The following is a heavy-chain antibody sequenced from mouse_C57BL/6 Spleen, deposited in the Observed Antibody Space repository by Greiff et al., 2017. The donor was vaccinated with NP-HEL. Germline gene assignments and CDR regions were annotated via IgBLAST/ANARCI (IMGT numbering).Heavy chain of an antibody. Sequence: QVQLQQPGAELVMPGASVKLSCKASGYTFTSYWMHWVKQRPGQGLEWIGEIDPSDSYTNYNQKFKGKSTLTVDKSSSTAYMQLSSLTSEDSAVYYCARRGDYDLFYAMDYWGQGTSVTVSS. CDR1: GYTFTSYW. D-gene: IGHD2-4*01. V-gene: IGHV1-69*01. CDR3: ARRGDYDLFYAMDY. J-gene: IGHJ4*01. CDR2: IDPSDSYT.